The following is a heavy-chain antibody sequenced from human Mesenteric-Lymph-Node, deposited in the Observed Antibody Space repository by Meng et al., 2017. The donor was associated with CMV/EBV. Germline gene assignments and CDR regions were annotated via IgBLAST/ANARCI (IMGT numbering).Heavy chain of an antibody. CDR1: GFTFSRYW. Sequence: GGSLRLSCAASGFTFSRYWMSWVRQAPGKGLECVANIKLDGNEKYYVDSVRGRFTISRDNAKMSLYHQMNSLRAEDTAVYYCAKGWQYCSSTSCYTAGMDVWGQGTTVTVSS. CDR3: AKGWQYCSSTSCYTAGMDV. V-gene: IGHV3-7*01. CDR2: IKLDGNEK. J-gene: IGHJ6*02. D-gene: IGHD2-2*02.